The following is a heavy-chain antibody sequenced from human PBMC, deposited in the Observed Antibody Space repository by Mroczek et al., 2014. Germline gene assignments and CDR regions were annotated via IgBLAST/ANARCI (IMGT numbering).Heavy chain of an antibody. Sequence: QVQLQQWGAGLLKPSETPSLTCAVYGGSFSGYYWSWIRQPPGKGLEWIGEINHSGSTNYNPSLKSRVTISVDTSKNQFSLKLSSVTAADTAVYYCARGLVGATQWLFVRESYYFDYWGQGTLVTVSS. CDR2: INHSGST. D-gene: IGHD1-26*01. CDR1: GGSFSGYY. CDR3: ARGLVGATQWLFVRESYYFDY. J-gene: IGHJ4*02. V-gene: IGHV4-34*01.